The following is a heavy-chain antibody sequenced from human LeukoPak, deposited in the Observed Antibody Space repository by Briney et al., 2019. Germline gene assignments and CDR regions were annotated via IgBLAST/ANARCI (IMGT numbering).Heavy chain of an antibody. J-gene: IGHJ6*02. Sequence: ASVKVSCKASGYTFITYALHWVRQAPGHRLEWIGWINAGNDNTRYSQKFQGRVTITRDTSASTAYMELSSLRSEDTAVYYCARDPMVQGLIKGKQYYYAMDVWGQGTTVTVSS. CDR3: ARDPMVQGLIKGKQYYYAMDV. V-gene: IGHV1-3*01. D-gene: IGHD3-10*01. CDR1: GYTFITYA. CDR2: INAGNDNT.